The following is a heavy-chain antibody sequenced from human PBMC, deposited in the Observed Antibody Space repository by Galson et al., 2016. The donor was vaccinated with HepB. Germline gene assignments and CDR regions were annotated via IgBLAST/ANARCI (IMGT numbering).Heavy chain of an antibody. Sequence: SLRLSCAASGFIFSSHPMLWVRQAPGKGLEWVGRVKSKADGGTTDYAAPVKGRFTISRDDSKNTLYLQMNSLQTEDTAVYYCTMEAVVATTAFDYWGLGTLVTVSS. CDR2: VKSKADGGTT. J-gene: IGHJ4*02. CDR1: GFIFSSHP. CDR3: TMEAVVATTAFDY. D-gene: IGHD5-12*01. V-gene: IGHV3-15*01.